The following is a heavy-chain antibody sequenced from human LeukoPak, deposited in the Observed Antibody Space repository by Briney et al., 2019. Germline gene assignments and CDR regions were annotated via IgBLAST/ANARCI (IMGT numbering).Heavy chain of an antibody. Sequence: GGSLRLSCAASGFTFSSYGMHWVRQAPGKGLEWVAFIRYDGSNKYYADSVKGRFTISRDNSKNTLYLQMNSLRAEDTAVYYCARDALVGATNDYYYGMDVWGQGTTVTVSS. D-gene: IGHD1-26*01. J-gene: IGHJ6*02. V-gene: IGHV3-30*02. CDR2: IRYDGSNK. CDR3: ARDALVGATNDYYYGMDV. CDR1: GFTFSSYG.